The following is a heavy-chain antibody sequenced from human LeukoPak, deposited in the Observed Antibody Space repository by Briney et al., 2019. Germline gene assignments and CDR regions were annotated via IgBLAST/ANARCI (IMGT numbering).Heavy chain of an antibody. CDR1: GFPFCRYS. CDR3: AKRQGDY. V-gene: IGHV3-23*01. Sequence: GGSLRPSFSAPGFPFCRYSLTWGRPAPGEGLEWVSASDSGGSTFYADSVKGRFTISRDNSKNTLYLQMNSLRAEDTAVYYCAKRQGDYWGQGTLVTVSP. J-gene: IGHJ4*02. CDR2: SDSGGST.